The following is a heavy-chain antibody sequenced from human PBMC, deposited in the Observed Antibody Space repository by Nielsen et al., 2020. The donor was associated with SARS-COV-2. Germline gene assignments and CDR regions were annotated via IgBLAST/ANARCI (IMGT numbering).Heavy chain of an antibody. CDR2: ISWNSGSI. D-gene: IGHD3-22*01. V-gene: IGHV3-9*01. CDR3: AKDQSSGYYYDAFDI. CDR1: GFTFADYA. Sequence: GGSLRLSCAASGFTFADYAMHWVRQAPGKGLEWVSGISWNSGSIGYADSVKGRFTISRDNAKNSLYLQMNSLRAEDTALYYCAKDQSSGYYYDAFDIWGQGTMVTVSS. J-gene: IGHJ3*02.